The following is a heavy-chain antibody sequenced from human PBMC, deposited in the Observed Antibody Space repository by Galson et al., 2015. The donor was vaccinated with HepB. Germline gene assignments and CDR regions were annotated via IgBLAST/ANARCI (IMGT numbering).Heavy chain of an antibody. V-gene: IGHV3-30-3*01. CDR1: GFTFSDNA. Sequence: SLRLSCAASGFTFSDNAMHWVRQAPGKGLEWVAVISYDGSNKYYADSVKGRFTISRDNSKNTVYLQMNSLRAEDTAVYYCAGDGGGDPAMVLYYYYGMDVWGQGTTVTVSS. CDR3: AGDGGGDPAMVLYYYYGMDV. J-gene: IGHJ6*02. CDR2: ISYDGSNK. D-gene: IGHD5-18*01.